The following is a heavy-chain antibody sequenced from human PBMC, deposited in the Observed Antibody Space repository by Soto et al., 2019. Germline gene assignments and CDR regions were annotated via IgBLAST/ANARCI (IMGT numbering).Heavy chain of an antibody. V-gene: IGHV3-23*01. D-gene: IGHD6-13*01. CDR1: GFTFSSYA. J-gene: IGHJ4*02. CDR2: ISGSGGST. CDR3: AKDLEKEQLIPYYFDY. Sequence: EVQLLESGGGLVQPGGSLRLSCAASGFTFSSYAMSWVRQAPGKGLEWVSAISGSGGSTYYADSVKGRFTISRDNSKNTRYLQMNSLRAEDTAVYYCAKDLEKEQLIPYYFDYWGQGTLVTVSS.